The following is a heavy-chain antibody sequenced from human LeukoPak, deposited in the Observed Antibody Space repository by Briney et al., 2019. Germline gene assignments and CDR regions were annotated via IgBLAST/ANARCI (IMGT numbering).Heavy chain of an antibody. Sequence: ASVKVSCKASGGTFSSYAISWVRQAPGQGLEWMGGIIPIFGTANYAQKFQGRVTITADESTSTAYMELSSLRSEDTAVYYCARALAYCGGDCPLYYFDYWGQGTLVTVSS. CDR2: IIPIFGTA. V-gene: IGHV1-69*13. D-gene: IGHD2-21*02. CDR3: ARALAYCGGDCPLYYFDY. J-gene: IGHJ4*02. CDR1: GGTFSSYA.